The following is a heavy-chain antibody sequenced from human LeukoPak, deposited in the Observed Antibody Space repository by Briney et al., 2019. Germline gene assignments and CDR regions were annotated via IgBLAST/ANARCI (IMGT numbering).Heavy chain of an antibody. CDR1: GFTFSSYW. CDR3: ARDESRLGYCSGGSCSSDY. D-gene: IGHD2-15*01. V-gene: IGHV3-7*01. CDR2: IKQDGSEK. J-gene: IGHJ4*02. Sequence: GGSLRLSCAASGFTFSSYWMSWVRQAPGKGLEWVANIKQDGSEKYYVDSVKGRFTISRDNAKNSLYLRMNSLRAEDTAVYYCARDESRLGYCSGGSCSSDYWGQGTLVTVSS.